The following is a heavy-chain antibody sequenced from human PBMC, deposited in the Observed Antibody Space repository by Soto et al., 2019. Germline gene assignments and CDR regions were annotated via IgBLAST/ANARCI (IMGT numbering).Heavy chain of an antibody. V-gene: IGHV1-18*01. D-gene: IGHD3-22*01. Sequence: ASVKVSCKASGYTFTSYGISWVRQAPGQGLEWMGWISAYNGNTNYAQKLQGRVTMTTDTSTSTAYMELRSLRSDDTAVYYCARESAYYYDSSGYYYDYWGQGTLVTV. J-gene: IGHJ4*02. CDR1: GYTFTSYG. CDR2: ISAYNGNT. CDR3: ARESAYYYDSSGYYYDY.